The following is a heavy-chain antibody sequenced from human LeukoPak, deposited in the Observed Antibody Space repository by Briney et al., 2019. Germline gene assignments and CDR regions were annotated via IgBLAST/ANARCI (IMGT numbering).Heavy chain of an antibody. Sequence: ASVKVSCKAYGYTFSDYYMHWVRQAPGQGLEWMGWINPKSGGANFAEKFQGRVTMTRGTSIRTVYVELSRVTYDDTAVYYCARGVGTSWFGPWGQGTLVTVSS. CDR2: INPKSGGA. D-gene: IGHD2-2*01. CDR1: GYTFSDYY. CDR3: ARGVGTSWFGP. J-gene: IGHJ5*02. V-gene: IGHV1-2*02.